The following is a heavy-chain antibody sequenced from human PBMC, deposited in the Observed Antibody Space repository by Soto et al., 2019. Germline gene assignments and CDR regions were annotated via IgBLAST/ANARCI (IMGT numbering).Heavy chain of an antibody. V-gene: IGHV1-18*01. CDR2: ISAYNGNT. J-gene: IGHJ4*02. CDR3: ARHWKNELFHTAFDY. Sequence: ASVKVSCKASGYTFTSYGISWVQQAPGQGLEWMGWISAYNGNTNYAQKLQGRVTMTTDTSTSTAYVELRSLRSGDTAVYYCARHWKNELFHTAFDYWGQGXVVTVSS. CDR1: GYTFTSYG. D-gene: IGHD1-1*01.